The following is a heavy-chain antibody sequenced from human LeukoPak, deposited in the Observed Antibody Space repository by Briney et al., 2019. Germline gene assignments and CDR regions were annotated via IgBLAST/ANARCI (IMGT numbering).Heavy chain of an antibody. CDR2: IYSTGDA. D-gene: IGHD3-22*01. Sequence: SETLSLTCDVSGYSISSGYYWAWIRQTPGKGLQYIGMIYSTGDAYYSPSLKSRVTMSVDTSKNQFSLQLTSVTGADTAIYYCARVLYDTRTLDYWGQGTLVTVSS. CDR1: GYSISSGYY. CDR3: ARVLYDTRTLDY. J-gene: IGHJ4*02. V-gene: IGHV4-38-2*01.